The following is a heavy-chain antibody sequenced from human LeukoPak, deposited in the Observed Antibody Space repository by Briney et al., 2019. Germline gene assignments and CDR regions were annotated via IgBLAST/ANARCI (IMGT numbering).Heavy chain of an antibody. CDR1: GGSISSYY. D-gene: IGHD2-2*02. Sequence: KPSETLSLTCTVSGGSISSYYWSWLRQPPGKGLEWIGYIYYSVSTNYNPSLKCRVTISVDTSKNQFSLKLSSVTAADTAVYYCARGNGYCSSTSCYTFDYWGQGTLVTVSS. CDR2: IYYSVST. J-gene: IGHJ4*02. CDR3: ARGNGYCSSTSCYTFDY. V-gene: IGHV4-59*01.